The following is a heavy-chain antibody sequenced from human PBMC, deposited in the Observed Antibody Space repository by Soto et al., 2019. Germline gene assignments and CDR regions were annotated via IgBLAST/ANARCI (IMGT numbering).Heavy chain of an antibody. CDR2: ISGSGGST. D-gene: IGHD3-22*01. J-gene: IGHJ3*02. CDR3: AKAYYYDSSGYYAFDI. CDR1: GFTFSSYA. Sequence: PGGALRLSCAASGFTFSSYAMTWVRQSPGKGLEWVSAISGSGGSTYYADSVKGRFTISRDNSKNTLYLQMNSLRAEDTAVYYCAKAYYYDSSGYYAFDIWGQGIMVTVSS. V-gene: IGHV3-23*01.